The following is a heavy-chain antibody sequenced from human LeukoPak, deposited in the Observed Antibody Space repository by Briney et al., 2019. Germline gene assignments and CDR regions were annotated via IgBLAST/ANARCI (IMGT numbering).Heavy chain of an antibody. CDR3: AREGRDGYNWAAFDI. V-gene: IGHV1-69*06. J-gene: IGHJ3*02. Sequence: ASVKVSCKASGGTFSSYAISWVRQAPGQGLEWMGGIIPIFDTANYAQKFQGRVTITADKSTSTAYMELSSLRSEDTAVYYCAREGRDGYNWAAFDIWGQGTMVTVSS. D-gene: IGHD5-24*01. CDR1: GGTFSSYA. CDR2: IIPIFDTA.